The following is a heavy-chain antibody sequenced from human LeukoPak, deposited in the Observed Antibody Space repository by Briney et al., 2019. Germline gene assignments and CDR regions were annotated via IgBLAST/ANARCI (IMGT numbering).Heavy chain of an antibody. CDR3: ASLNLRGYSGYDLGYYYYYIDV. D-gene: IGHD5-12*01. CDR2: ISAYNGNT. V-gene: IGHV1-18*01. Sequence: GASVKVSCKASGYTFTSYGISWVRQAPGQGLEWMGWISAYNGNTNYAQKLQGRVTMTEDTSTDTAYMELSSLRSEDTAVYYCASLNLRGYSGYDLGYYYYYIDVWGKGTTVTVSS. J-gene: IGHJ6*03. CDR1: GYTFTSYG.